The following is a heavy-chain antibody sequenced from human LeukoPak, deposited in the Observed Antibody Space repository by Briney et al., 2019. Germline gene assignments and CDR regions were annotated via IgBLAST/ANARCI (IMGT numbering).Heavy chain of an antibody. CDR3: ARGGGIAAAGYRYYYYYYMDV. D-gene: IGHD6-13*01. Sequence: PSETLSLTCAVYGGSFSGYYWSWIRQPPGKGLEWIGEINHSGSTNYNPSLKSRVTISVDTSKNQFSLKLSSVTAADTPVYYCARGGGIAAAGYRYYYYYYMDVWGKGTTVTVSS. CDR1: GGSFSGYY. J-gene: IGHJ6*03. CDR2: INHSGST. V-gene: IGHV4-34*01.